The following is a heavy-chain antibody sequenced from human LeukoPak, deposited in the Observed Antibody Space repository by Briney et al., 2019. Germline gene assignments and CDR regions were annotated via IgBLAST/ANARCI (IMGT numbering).Heavy chain of an antibody. CDR2: IYYSGST. V-gene: IGHV4-59*08. Sequence: SETLSLTCTVSGGSISSYYRSWIRQPPGKGLEWIGYIYYSGSTNYNPSLKSRVTISVDTSKNQFSLKLSSVTAADTAVYYCARHRSGSYYKSFYFDYWGQGTLVTVSS. CDR3: ARHRSGSYYKSFYFDY. D-gene: IGHD1-26*01. J-gene: IGHJ4*02. CDR1: GGSISSYY.